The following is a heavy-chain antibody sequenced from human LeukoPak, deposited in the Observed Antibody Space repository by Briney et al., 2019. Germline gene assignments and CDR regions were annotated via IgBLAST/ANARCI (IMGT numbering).Heavy chain of an antibody. V-gene: IGHV3-7*01. D-gene: IGHD6-13*01. J-gene: IGHJ4*02. CDR3: ARDFEYSSSCQHFDY. CDR1: GFTFSSLS. CDR2: LKEDGIEQ. Sequence: GGSLRLSCAASGFTFSSLSMSWFGQVQGKGLGWVANLKEDGIEQYYLDSGKGRFTNSRDNAKISLYLQMNSLRAEDTAVYYCARDFEYSSSCQHFDYWGQGTLVTVSS.